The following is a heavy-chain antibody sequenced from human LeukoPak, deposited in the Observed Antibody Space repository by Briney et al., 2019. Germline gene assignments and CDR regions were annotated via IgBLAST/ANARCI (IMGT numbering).Heavy chain of an antibody. Sequence: ASVTVSCTASGYTFTSYGISWVRQAPGQGLEWMGWISAYNGNTNYAQKLQGRVTMTTDTSTRTAYMELRSLRSDDTAIYYCAIGDDILTGYFRGFDYWGQGTLVTVSS. J-gene: IGHJ4*02. D-gene: IGHD3-9*01. V-gene: IGHV1-18*01. CDR2: ISAYNGNT. CDR1: GYTFTSYG. CDR3: AIGDDILTGYFRGFDY.